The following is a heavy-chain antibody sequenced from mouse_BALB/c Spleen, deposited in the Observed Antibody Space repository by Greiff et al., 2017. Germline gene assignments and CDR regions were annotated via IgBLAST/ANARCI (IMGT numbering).Heavy chain of an antibody. V-gene: IGHV7-3*02. CDR2: IRNKANGYTT. CDR3: ARDKWEGAMDD. J-gene: IGHJ4*01. CDR1: GFTFTDYY. Sequence: EVMLVESGGGLVQPGGSLRLSCATSGFTFTDYYMSWVRQPPGKALEWLGFIRNKANGYTTEYSASVKGRFTISRDNSQSILYLQMNTLRAEDSATYYCARDKWEGAMDDWGQGTSVTVSS. D-gene: IGHD4-1*01.